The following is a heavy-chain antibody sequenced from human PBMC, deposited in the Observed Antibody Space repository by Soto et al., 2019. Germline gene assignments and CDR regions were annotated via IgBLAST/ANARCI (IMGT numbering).Heavy chain of an antibody. D-gene: IGHD2-2*01. CDR2: ISGYNGNT. CDR3: AGGPLYHFDY. Sequence: QVQLVQSGAEVKKPGASVKVSCKASGYTFTSYGISWVRQAPGQGLEWMGWISGYNGNTNYAQKLQGRVTMTTNTATSTGYMELRKLRSEDTAVYYCAGGPLYHFDYRGQGTLVTVSS. CDR1: GYTFTSYG. J-gene: IGHJ4*02. V-gene: IGHV1-18*01.